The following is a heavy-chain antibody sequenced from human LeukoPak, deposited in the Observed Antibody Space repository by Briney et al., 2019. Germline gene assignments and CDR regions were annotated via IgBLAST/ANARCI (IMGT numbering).Heavy chain of an antibody. V-gene: IGHV1-8*01. D-gene: IGHD6-13*01. J-gene: IGHJ5*02. CDR3: ARVLVKPLRTNWFDP. CDR2: MNPNSGNT. Sequence: ASVKVFCKASGYTFTSYDINWVRQATGQGLEWMGWMNPNSGNTGYAQKFQGRVTMIRNTSISTAYMELSSLRSEDTAVYYCARVLVKPLRTNWFDPWGQGTLVTVSS. CDR1: GYTFTSYD.